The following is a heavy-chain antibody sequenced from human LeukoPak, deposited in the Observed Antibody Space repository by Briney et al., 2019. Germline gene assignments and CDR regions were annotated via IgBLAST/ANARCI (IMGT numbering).Heavy chain of an antibody. Sequence: SGPTLVKPTQTLALTCTFSGFSLSTSGVGVGWIRQPPGKALEWLALIYWDDDKRYSPSLKNRLTITKDDSKNQVVLTMTNMDPVDTATYYCAHSLNTFDWILYYLNYWGQGTLVTVSS. CDR1: GFSLSTSGVG. D-gene: IGHD3-9*01. V-gene: IGHV2-5*02. CDR3: AHSLNTFDWILYYLNY. J-gene: IGHJ4*02. CDR2: IYWDDDK.